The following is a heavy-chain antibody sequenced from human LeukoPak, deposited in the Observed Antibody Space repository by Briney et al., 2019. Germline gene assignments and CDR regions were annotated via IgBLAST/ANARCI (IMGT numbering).Heavy chain of an antibody. V-gene: IGHV3-23*01. CDR3: ARAKYYFDN. Sequence: GGSLRLSCAVSGFTFNSYAVTWVRQAPWKGLEWVSSISGTGDDTYYADSVKGRFTISRDNSQNTLYLQMNSLRAEDTAVYYCARAKYYFDNWGQGTLVTVSS. CDR2: ISGTGDDT. J-gene: IGHJ4*02. CDR1: GFTFNSYA.